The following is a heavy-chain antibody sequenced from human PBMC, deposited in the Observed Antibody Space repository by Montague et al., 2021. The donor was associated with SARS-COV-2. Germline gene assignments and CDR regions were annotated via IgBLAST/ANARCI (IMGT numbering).Heavy chain of an antibody. V-gene: IGHV4-4*07. J-gene: IGHJ3*02. CDR1: GGSIRSYS. CDR3: ARPLVRGVPKAFDI. CDR2: IFASGGT. D-gene: IGHD3-10*01. Sequence: SETLSLTCTVSGGSIRSYSWSWIRQPAAKGLDWIGRIFASGGTIYSPSLRSRVSMSVDASKNQFSFILTSVTAADTGVYFCARPLVRGVPKAFDIWGQGALVIVSS.